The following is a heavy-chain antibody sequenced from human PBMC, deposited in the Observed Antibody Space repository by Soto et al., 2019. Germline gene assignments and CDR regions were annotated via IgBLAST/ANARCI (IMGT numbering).Heavy chain of an antibody. V-gene: IGHV1-18*01. CDR2: ISAYNGNT. J-gene: IGHJ6*02. CDR1: GYTFTSYG. CDR3: ARERDDFWSGYSYYYGMDV. D-gene: IGHD3-3*01. Sequence: GASVKVSCTASGYTFTSYGISWVRQAPGQGLDWMGWISAYNGNTNYAQKLQGRVTMTTDTSTSTAYMELRSLRSDDTAVYYCARERDDFWSGYSYYYGMDVWGQGTTVTVSS.